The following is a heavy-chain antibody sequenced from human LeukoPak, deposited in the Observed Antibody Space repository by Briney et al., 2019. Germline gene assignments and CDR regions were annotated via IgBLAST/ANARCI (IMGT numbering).Heavy chain of an antibody. J-gene: IGHJ4*02. CDR3: ARDFYMAYGDYGFDY. Sequence: GGSLRLSCAASGFTFSSYWMSWVRQAPGKGLEWVANIKQDGSEKYYVDSVKGRFTISRDNAKNSLYLQMNSLRAEDTAVYYCARDFYMAYGDYGFDYWGQGTLVTVSS. V-gene: IGHV3-7*01. CDR1: GFTFSSYW. D-gene: IGHD4-17*01. CDR2: IKQDGSEK.